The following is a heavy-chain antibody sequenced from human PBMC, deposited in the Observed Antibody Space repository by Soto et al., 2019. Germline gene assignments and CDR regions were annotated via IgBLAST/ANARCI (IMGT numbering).Heavy chain of an antibody. J-gene: IGHJ6*02. D-gene: IGHD6-19*01. Sequence: TSETLSLTCTVSGGSISSYYWSWIRQPPGKGLEWIGYIYYSGSTNYNPSLKSRVTISVDTSKNQFSLKLSSVTAADTAVYYCASSIAVAEDYYYYYGMDVWGQGTTVTVSS. CDR3: ASSIAVAEDYYYYYGMDV. V-gene: IGHV4-59*08. CDR1: GGSISSYY. CDR2: IYYSGST.